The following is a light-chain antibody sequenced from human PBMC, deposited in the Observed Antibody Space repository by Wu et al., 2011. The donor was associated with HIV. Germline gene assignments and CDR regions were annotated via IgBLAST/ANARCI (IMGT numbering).Light chain of an antibody. V-gene: IGKV1-5*03. Sequence: DRVTITCRASQSISSWLAWYQQKPGKAPKLLIYKASSLESGVPSRFSGSGSGTEFTLTISSLQPDDFATYYCQQYNSYSRFGQGTKVEIK. J-gene: IGKJ1*01. CDR1: QSISSW. CDR3: QQYNSYSR. CDR2: KAS.